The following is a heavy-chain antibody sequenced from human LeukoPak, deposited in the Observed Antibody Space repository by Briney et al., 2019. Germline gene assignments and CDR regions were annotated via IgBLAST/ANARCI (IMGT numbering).Heavy chain of an antibody. Sequence: SETLSLTCTVSGGSISSGSYYWSWIRQPAGKGLEWIGRIYTSGSTNYNPSLKSRVTISVDTSKNQFSLKLSSVTAADTAVYYCARGTYYYDSGGYFVDYWGQGTLVTVSS. CDR1: GGSISSGSYY. V-gene: IGHV4-61*02. CDR3: ARGTYYYDSGGYFVDY. D-gene: IGHD3-22*01. CDR2: IYTSGST. J-gene: IGHJ4*02.